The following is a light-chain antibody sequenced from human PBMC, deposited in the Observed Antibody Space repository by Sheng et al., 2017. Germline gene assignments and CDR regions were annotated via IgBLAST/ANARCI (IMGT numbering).Light chain of an antibody. J-gene: IGKJ3*01. CDR2: TSS. V-gene: IGKV1-39*01. Sequence: DIQMTQSPSSLSASVGDRVTITCRASQSISSYLNWYQQKPGKAPKLLIFTSSNLQTGAPLRFSGSGSGTDFTLTISSLQPEDFATYYCQQSYSTPFTFGPGTQSGYQT. CDR1: QSISSY. CDR3: QQSYSTPFT.